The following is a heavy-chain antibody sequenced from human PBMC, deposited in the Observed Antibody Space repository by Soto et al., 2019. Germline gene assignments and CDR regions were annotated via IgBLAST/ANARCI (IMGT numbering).Heavy chain of an antibody. V-gene: IGHV1-69*13. CDR2: IIPIFGPA. CDR1: GGPFSRYA. Sequence: SVKVSCKAPGGPFSRYAISWVRPAPGQGLEWMGGIIPIFGPANYAQKFQGRVTITADESTSTSYIELSSLRSEATAVYYCARVGRFVEFLLVDHYYYYGMDVCGRGSTVTVSS. J-gene: IGHJ6*02. D-gene: IGHD3-10*01. CDR3: ARVGRFVEFLLVDHYYYYGMDV.